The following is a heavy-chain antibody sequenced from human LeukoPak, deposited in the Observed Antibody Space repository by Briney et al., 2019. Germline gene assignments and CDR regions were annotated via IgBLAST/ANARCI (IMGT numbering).Heavy chain of an antibody. CDR3: ASGRITIFGVVIIPDAFDI. Sequence: SVKVSCKASGGSFSSYVITWVRQAPGQGLEWMGRIIPVLGVSNFAQKFEGRVTITADKSTNTAHMELRSLRSDDTAVYYCASGRITIFGVVIIPDAFDIWGQGTMVTVSS. V-gene: IGHV1-69*04. D-gene: IGHD3-3*01. CDR1: GGSFSSYV. CDR2: IIPVLGVS. J-gene: IGHJ3*02.